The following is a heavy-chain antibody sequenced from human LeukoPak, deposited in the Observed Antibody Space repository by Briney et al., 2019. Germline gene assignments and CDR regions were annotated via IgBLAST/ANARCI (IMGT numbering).Heavy chain of an antibody. J-gene: IGHJ5*02. CDR2: ISSSSSYI. V-gene: IGHV3-21*01. D-gene: IGHD6-19*01. CDR3: ARDGYSSGWSP. Sequence: GGSLRLSCAASGFTFSRHSINWVRQAPGKGLEWVSSISSSSSYIYYADSVKGRFTISRDNAKNSLYLQMNSLRAEDTAVYYSARDGYSSGWSPWGQGTLVTVSS. CDR1: GFTFSRHS.